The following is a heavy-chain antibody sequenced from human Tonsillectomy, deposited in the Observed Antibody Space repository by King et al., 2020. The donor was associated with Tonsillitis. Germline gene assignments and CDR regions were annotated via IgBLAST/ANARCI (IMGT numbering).Heavy chain of an antibody. Sequence: VQLVESGGGLVQPGGSLRLSCAASGFTFSSYSMNWVRQAPGKGLEWVSFISSCSSTIYYADFVKGRFTISRDNAKNSRYLQMNSLRAEDTAVYYCARNDFWSGPNYYYGMDVWGQGTTVTVSS. CDR3: ARNDFWSGPNYYYGMDV. V-gene: IGHV3-48*01. D-gene: IGHD3-3*01. CDR1: GFTFSSYS. J-gene: IGHJ6*02. CDR2: ISSCSSTI.